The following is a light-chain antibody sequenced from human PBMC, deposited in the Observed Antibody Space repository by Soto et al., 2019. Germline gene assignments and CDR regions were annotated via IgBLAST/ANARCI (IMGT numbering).Light chain of an antibody. J-gene: IGKJ4*01. CDR3: QQSDSAPLT. Sequence: DIQMTQSPSSLSASVGDRVTITCRASQGINFYLAWYQQKPGKAPKRLIHSASTLQSGVPSRFAGSRSGTDFTLTINSLQPEDVATYFCQQSDSAPLTFGGGTKVEIK. CDR1: QGINFY. CDR2: SAS. V-gene: IGKV1-27*01.